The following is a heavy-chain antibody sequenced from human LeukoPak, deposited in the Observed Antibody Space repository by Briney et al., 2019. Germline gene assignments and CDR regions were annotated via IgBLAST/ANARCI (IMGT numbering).Heavy chain of an antibody. CDR2: ISGSGGST. V-gene: IGHV3-23*01. Sequence: PGGSLRLSCAASGFTLSSYAMSWVRQAPGKGLEWVSAISGSGGSTYYADSVKGRFTISRDNSKNTLYLQMNSLRAEDTAVYYCAKLHRIVVVPAAIDYWGQGTLVTVSS. D-gene: IGHD2-2*01. CDR1: GFTLSSYA. J-gene: IGHJ4*02. CDR3: AKLHRIVVVPAAIDY.